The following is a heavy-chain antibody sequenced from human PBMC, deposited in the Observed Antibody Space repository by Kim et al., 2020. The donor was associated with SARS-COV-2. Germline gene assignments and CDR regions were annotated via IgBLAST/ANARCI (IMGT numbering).Heavy chain of an antibody. D-gene: IGHD4-17*01. J-gene: IGHJ6*02. Sequence: GGSLRLSCAASGFTVSSDYMNWVRQAPGKGLEWISVIYSGGSTYYGDSVKGRFTISRDNSKNMLYLQMNSLKADDTAVYYCARDPGLRNGMDVWGQGTTVTVSS. V-gene: IGHV3-53*01. CDR3: ARDPGLRNGMDV. CDR1: GFTVSSDY. CDR2: IYSGGST.